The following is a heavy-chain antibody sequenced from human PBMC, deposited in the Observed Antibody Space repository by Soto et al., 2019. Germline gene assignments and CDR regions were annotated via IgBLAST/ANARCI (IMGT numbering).Heavy chain of an antibody. CDR1: GGFISDSNDH. CDR2: IFYTGST. Sequence: SETLSLTCTVSGGFISDSNDHWGWIRQPPGKGLEWIGSIFYTGSTYYSPSLKGRLTISVDPSKNQFSLKLTSVTAADTAMYYCARPKTIGAAAGKGWFDPWGQGTLVTVSS. J-gene: IGHJ5*02. CDR3: ARPKTIGAAAGKGWFDP. V-gene: IGHV4-39*01. D-gene: IGHD6-13*01.